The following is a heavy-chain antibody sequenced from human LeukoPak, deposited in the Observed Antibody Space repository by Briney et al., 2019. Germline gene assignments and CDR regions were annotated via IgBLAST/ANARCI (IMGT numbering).Heavy chain of an antibody. CDR2: IYTSWST. CDR1: GGSISSGSYY. V-gene: IGHV4-61*02. Sequence: SETLYLTCTVPGGSISSGSYYWSWIRQPARQGLEWIGRIYTSWSTNYNPSLKSRVNRSVYTSKNQFSLKLSSVTAADTAVYYCARVVPAAARIFDLWGRGTLVTVSS. J-gene: IGHJ2*01. CDR3: ARVVPAAARIFDL. D-gene: IGHD2-2*01.